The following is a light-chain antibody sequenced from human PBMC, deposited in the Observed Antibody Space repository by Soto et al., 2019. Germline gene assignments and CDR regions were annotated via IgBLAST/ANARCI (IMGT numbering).Light chain of an antibody. J-gene: IGLJ2*01. Sequence: QSVLTQPPSVSAAPGQKVTISCSGSSSNIGNNYVSWYQQLPGTAPKLLIYDNNKRPSGIPDRFSGSKSGTSATLGITGLQTGDEADYYCGTWDSSLSALFGGGPSSPS. CDR2: DNN. CDR1: SSNIGNNY. V-gene: IGLV1-51*01. CDR3: GTWDSSLSAL.